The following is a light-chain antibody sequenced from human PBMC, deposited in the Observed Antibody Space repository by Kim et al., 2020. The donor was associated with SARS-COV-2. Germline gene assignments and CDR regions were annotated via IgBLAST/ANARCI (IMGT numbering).Light chain of an antibody. V-gene: IGLV2-11*01. CDR1: SSDVGGYNY. CDR3: CSYGGSYTPYV. Sequence: QSALTQPRSVSGSPGQSVTISCTGTSSDVGGYNYVSWYQQHPGKAPKLMIYDVSKRPSGVPDRFSGSKSGNTASLTISVLQAEDEADYYCCSYGGSYTPYVFGTGTKVTVL. J-gene: IGLJ1*01. CDR2: DVS.